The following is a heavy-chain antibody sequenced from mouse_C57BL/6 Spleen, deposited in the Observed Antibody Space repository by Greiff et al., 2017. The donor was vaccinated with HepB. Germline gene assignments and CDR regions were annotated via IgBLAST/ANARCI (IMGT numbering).Heavy chain of an antibody. CDR1: GFTFSDYG. Sequence: EVQLVESGGGLVKPGGSLKLSCAASGFTFSDYGMHWVRQAPEKGLEWVAYISSGSSTIYYADTVKGRFTISRDNAKNTLFLQMTSLRSEDTAMYYCARADYYGSSYPFAYWGQGTLVTVSA. CDR3: ARADYYGSSYPFAY. CDR2: ISSGSSTI. D-gene: IGHD1-1*01. V-gene: IGHV5-17*01. J-gene: IGHJ3*01.